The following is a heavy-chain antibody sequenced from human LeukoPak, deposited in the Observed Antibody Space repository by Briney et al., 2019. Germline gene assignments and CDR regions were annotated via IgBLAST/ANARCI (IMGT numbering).Heavy chain of an antibody. D-gene: IGHD2-8*01. Sequence: GASVKVSCKASGYTFTSYDINWVRQATGQGLEWMGWMNPNSGNTGYARKFQGRVTMTRNTSISTAYMELSSLRSEDTAVYYCAREGRMVYALDYWGQGTLVTVSS. CDR3: AREGRMVYALDY. V-gene: IGHV1-8*01. CDR2: MNPNSGNT. J-gene: IGHJ4*02. CDR1: GYTFTSYD.